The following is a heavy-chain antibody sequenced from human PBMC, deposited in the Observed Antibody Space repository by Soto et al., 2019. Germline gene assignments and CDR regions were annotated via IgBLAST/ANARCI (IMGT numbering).Heavy chain of an antibody. J-gene: IGHJ4*02. CDR1: GFTFTRYS. V-gene: IGHV3-21*06. CDR2: ISSTTNYI. CDR3: ARESEDLTSDFDY. Sequence: GGSLRLSCAASGFTFTRYSMNWVRQAPGKGLEWVSSISSTTNYIYYGDSMKGRFTISRDNAKNSLYLEMNSLRAEDTAVYYCARESEDLTSDFDYWGQGTLVTVSS.